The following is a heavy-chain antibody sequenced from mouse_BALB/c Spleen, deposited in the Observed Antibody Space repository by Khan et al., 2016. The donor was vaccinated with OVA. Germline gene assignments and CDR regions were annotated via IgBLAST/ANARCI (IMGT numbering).Heavy chain of an antibody. CDR3: VRAYYGDDDYAMDY. D-gene: IGHD2-9*01. Sequence: VQLKESGPGLVAPSQSLSITCTVSGFSLTGYGVNWVRQPPGKGLEWLGMIWGNGNTDYNSALKSRLSIRKDNFKSQVFLKMNSLQTDDTDRYYCVRAYYGDDDYAMDYWGQGTSVTVSS. CDR1: GFSLTGYG. CDR2: IWGNGNT. J-gene: IGHJ4*01. V-gene: IGHV2-6-7*01.